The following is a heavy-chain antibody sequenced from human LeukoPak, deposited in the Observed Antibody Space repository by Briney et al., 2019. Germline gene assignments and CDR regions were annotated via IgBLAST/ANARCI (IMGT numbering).Heavy chain of an antibody. J-gene: IGHJ6*03. CDR3: TKIAVPVPGRHHIDV. V-gene: IGHV3-9*01. CDR1: GFIFENYA. Sequence: QPGGSLTLSCAAYGFIFENYAMHWVRLLPGKGLEWVSGISYNGGVVAYMDYVRGRSTISRDNAKNSLYHQMTSLKAEDTALYYCTKIAVPVPGRHHIDVWGKGTAVTVSS. D-gene: IGHD2-2*01. CDR2: ISYNGGVV.